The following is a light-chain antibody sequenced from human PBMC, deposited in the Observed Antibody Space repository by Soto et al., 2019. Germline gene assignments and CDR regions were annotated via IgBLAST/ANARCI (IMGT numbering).Light chain of an antibody. Sequence: QSVLTQPPSMSASPGQTITISCSGARSNIGKNTLNWFQQLPGTAPNLLISTPNHRPPGVRDRFSASKSGTSASLTISVLRSDDEADYYCAAWDNILNIVVFGGGTKLTVL. J-gene: IGLJ2*01. CDR3: AAWDNILNIVV. CDR2: TPN. CDR1: RSNIGKNT. V-gene: IGLV1-44*01.